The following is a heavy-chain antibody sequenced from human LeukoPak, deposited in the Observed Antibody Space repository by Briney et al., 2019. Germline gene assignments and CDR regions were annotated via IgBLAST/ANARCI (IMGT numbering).Heavy chain of an antibody. Sequence: GGSLRLSCAASGFTVSSNYMSWVRQAPGKGLEWVSVIYSGGSTYYADSVKGRFTIPRDNSKNTLYLQMNGLRAEDTAVYYCARVGVAVAGTKDAFDIWGQGTMVTVSS. CDR3: ARVGVAVAGTKDAFDI. D-gene: IGHD6-19*01. V-gene: IGHV3-53*01. CDR2: IYSGGST. CDR1: GFTVSSNY. J-gene: IGHJ3*02.